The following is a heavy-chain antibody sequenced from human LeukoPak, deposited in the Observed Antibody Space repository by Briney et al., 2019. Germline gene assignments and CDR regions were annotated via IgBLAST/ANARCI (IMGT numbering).Heavy chain of an antibody. CDR2: IIPIFGTA. CDR3: PRKEAAEEFGY. D-gene: IGHD6-13*01. J-gene: IGHJ4*01. V-gene: IGHV1-69*05. CDR1: GGTFSSYA. Sequence: SVKVSCKASGGTFSSYAISWVRQAPGQGLEWMGGIIPIFGTANYAQKFQGRVTITTDESTSTAYIELSSLRSEDTAVCYCPRKEAAEEFGYWGQGTLVTVSS.